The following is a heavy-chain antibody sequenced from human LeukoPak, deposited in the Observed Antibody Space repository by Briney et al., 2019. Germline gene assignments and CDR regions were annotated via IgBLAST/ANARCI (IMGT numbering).Heavy chain of an antibody. V-gene: IGHV3-23*01. D-gene: IGHD3-22*01. Sequence: GGSLRLSCAASGFTFSSYAMSWVRQAPGKGLEWVSAISGSGGSTYYADSVKGRFTISRDNSKNTLYLQMNSLRAEDTAVYYCARVVSAIDSSTLGAFDIWGQGTMVTVSS. CDR1: GFTFSSYA. CDR3: ARVVSAIDSSTLGAFDI. J-gene: IGHJ3*02. CDR2: ISGSGGST.